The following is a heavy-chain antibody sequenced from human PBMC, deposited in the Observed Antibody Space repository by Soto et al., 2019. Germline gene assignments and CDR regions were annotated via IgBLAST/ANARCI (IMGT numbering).Heavy chain of an antibody. D-gene: IGHD3-10*01. V-gene: IGHV4-59*01. CDR1: GGSISSYY. Sequence: SETLSLTCTVSGGSISSYYWSWIRQPPGKGLEWIGYIYYSGSTNYNPSLKSRVTISVDTSKNRFSLKLSSVTAADTAVYYCARAGESHYYMDVWGKGTTVTVSS. J-gene: IGHJ6*03. CDR3: ARAGESHYYMDV. CDR2: IYYSGST.